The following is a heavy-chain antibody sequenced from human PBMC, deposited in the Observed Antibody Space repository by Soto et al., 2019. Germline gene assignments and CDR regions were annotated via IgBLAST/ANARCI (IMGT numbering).Heavy chain of an antibody. CDR1: GFTFSSYS. D-gene: IGHD4-17*01. CDR3: ARVPPMTTVTTLDY. V-gene: IGHV3-21*01. Sequence: GGSLRLSCAASGFTFSSYSMNWVRQAPGKGLEWVSSISSSSSYIYYADSVKGRFTISRDNAKNSLYLQMNSLRAEDTAVYYCARVPPMTTVTTLDYWGQGTLVTVSS. J-gene: IGHJ4*02. CDR2: ISSSSSYI.